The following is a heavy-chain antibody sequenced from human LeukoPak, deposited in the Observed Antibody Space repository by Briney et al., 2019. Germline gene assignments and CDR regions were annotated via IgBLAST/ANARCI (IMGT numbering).Heavy chain of an antibody. CDR3: ATYCSSTSCPHRRAFDI. V-gene: IGHV4-39*01. CDR2: IYYSGST. J-gene: IGHJ3*02. D-gene: IGHD2-2*01. CDR1: GGSISSYY. Sequence: SETLSLTCTVSGGSISSYYWGWIRQPPGKGPEWIGTIYYSGSTYYNPSLKSRVTISVDTSNDQFSLKLNSVTAADTAVYYCATYCSSTSCPHRRAFDIWGQGTMVTVSS.